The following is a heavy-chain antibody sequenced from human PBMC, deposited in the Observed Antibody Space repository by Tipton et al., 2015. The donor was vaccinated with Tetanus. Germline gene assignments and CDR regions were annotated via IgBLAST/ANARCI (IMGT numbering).Heavy chain of an antibody. V-gene: IGHV4-59*01. CDR3: ARRAGTSRFDY. CDR2: IYYTGST. Sequence: TLSLTCTVSGGSISSYYGGWIRQPPGKGLEWIGYIYYTGSTNYNPSLKSRVTVSVDKSKNQLSLKLRSVTAADTAVYYCARRAGTSRFDYWGQGTLVTVSS. CDR1: GGSISSYY. D-gene: IGHD1-1*01. J-gene: IGHJ4*02.